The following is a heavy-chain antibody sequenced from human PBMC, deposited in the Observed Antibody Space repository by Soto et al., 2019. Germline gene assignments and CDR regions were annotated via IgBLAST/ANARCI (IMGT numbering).Heavy chain of an antibody. V-gene: IGHV4-31*03. CDR2: IYYSGST. J-gene: IGHJ4*01. CDR3: ARRGVELHSYDN. Sequence: PSETLSLTCTVSGGSLNRAHCYSSRISRHSGKGLEWTGYIYYSGSTYYNPSLKSRVTISVDTSKNQFSLKLSSVTAADTAVYYCARRGVELHSYDNRGQGTLVPVSS. D-gene: IGHD3-10*01. CDR1: GGSLNRAHCY.